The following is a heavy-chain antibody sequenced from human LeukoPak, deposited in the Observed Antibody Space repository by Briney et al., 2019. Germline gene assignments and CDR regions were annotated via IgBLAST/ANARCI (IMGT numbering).Heavy chain of an antibody. V-gene: IGHV4-39*07. Sequence: PSETLSLTCTVSGDSIRTTGSYWGWIRQPSGKGLEWIGNVYYSGASYYNPSLNSRVTISVDTSKNQFSLRLNSVTAADTAVYYCAREADSSSWFAPFDYWGQGTLVTASS. J-gene: IGHJ4*02. CDR1: GDSIRTTGSY. CDR2: VYYSGAS. CDR3: AREADSSSWFAPFDY. D-gene: IGHD6-13*01.